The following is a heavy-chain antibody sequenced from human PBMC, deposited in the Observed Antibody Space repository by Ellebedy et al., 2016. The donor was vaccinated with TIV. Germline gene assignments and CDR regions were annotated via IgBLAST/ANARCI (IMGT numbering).Heavy chain of an antibody. CDR1: GYIFTGYG. CDR2: INPYNGDT. D-gene: IGHD3-3*01. CDR3: ARDQVGFLDY. Sequence: ASVKVSCXASGYIFTGYGISWVRQAPGQGLEWMGWINPYNGDTNYPQKLQGRVTMTTDTSTNTAYMELGSLRSDDTAVYYCARDQVGFLDYWGQGTLVTVSS. J-gene: IGHJ4*02. V-gene: IGHV1-18*01.